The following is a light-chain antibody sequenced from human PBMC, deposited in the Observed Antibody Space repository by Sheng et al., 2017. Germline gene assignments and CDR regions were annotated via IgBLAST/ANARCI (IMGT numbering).Light chain of an antibody. CDR1: SSNIGSNL. CDR3: AAWDDSLSVF. J-gene: IGLJ2*01. CDR2: NND. Sequence: QSVLIQPPSASGTPGQRVTISCSGSSSNIGSNLVYWYQQFPGTALKLLIYNNDERPSGVPDRFSGSKSGTSASLAISGLRSEDEADYYCAAWDDSLSVFFGGGTKLTVL. V-gene: IGLV1-47*01.